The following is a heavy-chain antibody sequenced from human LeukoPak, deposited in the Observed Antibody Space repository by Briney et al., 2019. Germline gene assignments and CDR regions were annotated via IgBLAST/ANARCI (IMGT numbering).Heavy chain of an antibody. CDR2: IKQDGSEK. J-gene: IGHJ4*02. D-gene: IGHD3-3*01. Sequence: PGGSLRLSCAASGFTFSSYWMSWVRQAPGKGLEWVANIKQDGSEKFYVDSVKGRFTISRENAKNSVYLQMSSLRAEDTAVYYCARDRRFLEWLFLDYWGQGTLVTVSS. V-gene: IGHV3-7*01. CDR1: GFTFSSYW. CDR3: ARDRRFLEWLFLDY.